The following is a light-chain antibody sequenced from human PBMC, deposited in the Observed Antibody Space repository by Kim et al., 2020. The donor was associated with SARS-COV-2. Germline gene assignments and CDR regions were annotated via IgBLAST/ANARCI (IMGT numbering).Light chain of an antibody. J-gene: IGLJ3*02. CDR3: CSYSGSYTWV. CDR2: DVN. CDR1: SSDVGGYNY. V-gene: IGLV2-11*01. Sequence: QSALTQPRSVSGSPGQSVTISCTGTSSDVGGYNYVSWYQHHPGKAPKVMIYDVNKRPSGVPDRFSGSKSGHTASLTISGLQADDEADYYCCSYSGSYTWVFGGGTQLTVL.